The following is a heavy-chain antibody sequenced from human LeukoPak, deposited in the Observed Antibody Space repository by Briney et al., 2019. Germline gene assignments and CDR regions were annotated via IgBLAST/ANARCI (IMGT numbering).Heavy chain of an antibody. V-gene: IGHV4-39*01. CDR2: IYYSGST. J-gene: IGHJ4*02. CDR1: GGSFSSGGHY. D-gene: IGHD2-15*01. CDR3: ARLVCGGGSCPAEFDY. Sequence: SETLSLTCIVSGGSFSSGGHYWGWIRQPPGKGLEWIGSIYYSGSTYYNPSLNNRVTIFIDMSKNQFSLRLNSVTATDTAVYYCARLVCGGGSCPAEFDYWGQGTLVTVSS.